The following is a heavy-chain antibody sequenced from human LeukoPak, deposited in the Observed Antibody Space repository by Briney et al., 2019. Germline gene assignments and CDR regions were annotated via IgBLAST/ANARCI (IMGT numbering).Heavy chain of an antibody. D-gene: IGHD2/OR15-2a*01. Sequence: PGRSLGLSCASSGFSFRSHGMHWVRQAPGKGLEWVALISYDGSDKYYADSVKGRFTISRDNSKNTLYLQMNSLRAEDTAVYYCARVSILIVPYYAFDIWGQGTMVTVSS. CDR3: ARVSILIVPYYAFDI. V-gene: IGHV3-30*03. J-gene: IGHJ3*02. CDR2: ISYDGSDK. CDR1: GFSFRSHG.